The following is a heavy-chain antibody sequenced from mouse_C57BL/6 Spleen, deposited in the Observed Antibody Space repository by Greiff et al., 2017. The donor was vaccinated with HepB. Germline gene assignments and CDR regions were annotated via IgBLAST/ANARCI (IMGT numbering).Heavy chain of an antibody. D-gene: IGHD2-1*01. J-gene: IGHJ3*01. CDR3: ARRLLVFAY. CDR2: IYPGDGDT. CDR1: GYAFSSSW. V-gene: IGHV1-82*01. Sequence: VQLQQSGPELVKPGASVKISCKASGYAFSSSWMNWVKQRPGKGLEWIGRIYPGDGDTNYNGKFKGKATLTVDTSSSTAYMELHSLTSEDSAVYFCARRLLVFAYWGQGTLVTVSA.